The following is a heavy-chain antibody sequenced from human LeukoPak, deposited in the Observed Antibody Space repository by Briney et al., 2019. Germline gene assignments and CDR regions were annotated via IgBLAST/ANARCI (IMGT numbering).Heavy chain of an antibody. CDR2: IGSTGGST. V-gene: IGHV3-64D*09. D-gene: IGHD6-13*01. Sequence: RGSLRLSCSASGFTFSSYAMYWVRQAPGKGLDYVSTIGSTGGSTDYADSVKGRFTISRDNSKNTLYLQMSSLRAEDTAVYYCANTAATVWGQGTLVTVSS. CDR3: ANTAATV. J-gene: IGHJ1*01. CDR1: GFTFSSYA.